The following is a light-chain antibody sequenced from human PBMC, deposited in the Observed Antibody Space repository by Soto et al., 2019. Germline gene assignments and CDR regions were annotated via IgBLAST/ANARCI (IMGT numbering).Light chain of an antibody. Sequence: QSVLTQPASVSGSPGQSITISCTGTSSDVGGYSYVSWYQHYPGKAPKLVTFDVTHRPPGISDRFSGSKSANTASLTISGLQAEDEAFYYCSSYTTRSTLVFGGGTKLTVL. CDR2: DVT. CDR3: SSYTTRSTLV. J-gene: IGLJ2*01. CDR1: SSDVGGYSY. V-gene: IGLV2-14*01.